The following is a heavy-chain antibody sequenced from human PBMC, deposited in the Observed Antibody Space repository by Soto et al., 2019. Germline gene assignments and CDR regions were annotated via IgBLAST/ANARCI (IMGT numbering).Heavy chain of an antibody. D-gene: IGHD6-13*01. CDR1: GYTFTGYY. J-gene: IGHJ5*02. V-gene: IGHV1-2*04. Sequence: GASVKVSCKASGYTFTGYYMHWVRQAPGQGLEWIGWINPNSGGTNYAQKFQGWVTMTRDTSISTAYMELSRLRSDDTAVYYCARDPGYSSSWYVFDPWGQGTLVTVSS. CDR2: INPNSGGT. CDR3: ARDPGYSSSWYVFDP.